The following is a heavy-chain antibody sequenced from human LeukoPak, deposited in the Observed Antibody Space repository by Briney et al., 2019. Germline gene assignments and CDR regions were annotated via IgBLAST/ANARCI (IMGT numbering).Heavy chain of an antibody. CDR3: ARAPLVVPGASQLLYYFDY. CDR1: GFTFSSYG. J-gene: IGHJ4*02. CDR2: IWYDGSNK. Sequence: GRSLRLSCAASGFTFSSYGMHWVRQAPGKGLEWVAVIWYDGSNKYYADSVKGRFTISRDNSKNTLYLQMNSLRAEDTAVYYCARAPLVVPGASQLLYYFDYWGQGTLVTVSS. V-gene: IGHV3-33*01. D-gene: IGHD2-2*01.